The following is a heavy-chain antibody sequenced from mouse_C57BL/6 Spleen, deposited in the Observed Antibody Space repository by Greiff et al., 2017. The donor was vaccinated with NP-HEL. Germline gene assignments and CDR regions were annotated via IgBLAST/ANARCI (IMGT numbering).Heavy chain of an antibody. D-gene: IGHD2-3*01. Sequence: EVQGVESGGGLVKPGGSLKLSCEASGFPFSDYGMHWVRQAPEKGLEWVAYISSGSSTISYADTVKGRFTISRYNAKNTLFLQMTSLRSEDTAMYYCARPYYDGYYDFAYWGQGTLVTVSA. J-gene: IGHJ3*01. CDR3: ARPYYDGYYDFAY. CDR1: GFPFSDYG. CDR2: ISSGSSTI. V-gene: IGHV5-17*01.